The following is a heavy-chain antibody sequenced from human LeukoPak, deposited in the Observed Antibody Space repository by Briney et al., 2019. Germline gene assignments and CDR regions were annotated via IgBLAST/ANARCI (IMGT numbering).Heavy chain of an antibody. V-gene: IGHV1-2*02. J-gene: IGHJ6*02. CDR1: GYTFSGPY. D-gene: IGHD6-19*01. CDR3: ARDRVPFYSSTFKDYYLQYGLDV. Sequence: ASVKVSCKASGYTFSGPYIHWVRQAPGQGLEWMGWINANNGGTSYAQKFQGRVSLTRDTSINTAYMEVSRLRADDTALYFCARDRVPFYSSTFKDYYLQYGLDVWGQGTTVTVPS. CDR2: INANNGGT.